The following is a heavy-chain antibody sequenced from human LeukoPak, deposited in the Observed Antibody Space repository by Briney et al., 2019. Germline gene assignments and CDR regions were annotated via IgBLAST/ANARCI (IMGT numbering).Heavy chain of an antibody. CDR3: ARTTSTIAAAGTR. J-gene: IGHJ4*02. CDR1: GGSISSSSYY. V-gene: IGHV4-39*07. D-gene: IGHD6-13*01. CDR2: IYYSGST. Sequence: TSETLSLTCTVSGGSISSSSYYWGWIRQPPGKGLEWIGSIYYSGSTYYNPSLKSRVTISVDTSKNQFSLKLSSVTAADTAVYYCARTTSTIAAAGTRWGQGTLVTVSS.